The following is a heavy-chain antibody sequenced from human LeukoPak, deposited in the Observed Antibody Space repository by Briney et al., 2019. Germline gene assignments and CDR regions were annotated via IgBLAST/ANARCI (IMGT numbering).Heavy chain of an antibody. CDR3: ARGPAYYDSSGYYAGYFDY. D-gene: IGHD3-22*01. CDR1: GFTVSSNY. V-gene: IGHV3-66*01. CDR2: IYSGGST. Sequence: GGSLRLSCAASGFTVSSNYMSWVRQAPGKGLEWVSVIYSGGSTYYADSVKGRFTISRDNSKNTLYLQMNSLRAEDTAVYYCARGPAYYDSSGYYAGYFDYWGQGTLVTVSS. J-gene: IGHJ4*02.